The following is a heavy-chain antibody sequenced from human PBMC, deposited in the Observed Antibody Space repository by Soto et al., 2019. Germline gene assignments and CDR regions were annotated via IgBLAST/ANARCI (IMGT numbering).Heavy chain of an antibody. J-gene: IGHJ6*02. D-gene: IGHD6-13*01. CDR1: GGTFSSYA. V-gene: IGHV1-69*12. CDR3: ARVGGSSWYLGYYYYGMDV. Sequence: QVQLVQSGAEVKKPGSSVKVSCKASGGTFSSYAISWVRQAPGQGLEWMGGIIPIFGTANYAQKFQARVTITADESTSTAYMELGSLRSEDTAVYYCARVGGSSWYLGYYYYGMDVWGQGTTVTVSS. CDR2: IIPIFGTA.